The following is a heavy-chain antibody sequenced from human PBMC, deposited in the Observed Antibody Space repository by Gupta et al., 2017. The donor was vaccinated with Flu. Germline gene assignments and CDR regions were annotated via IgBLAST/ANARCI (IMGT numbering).Heavy chain of an antibody. Sequence: IYYSGSTNYNPSRKRRVTISVDTAKNQFSLKLSSVTAADTAVYYCARGRDYYDSSGYYYTAFDIWGQGTMVTVSS. V-gene: IGHV4-59*09. CDR3: ARGRDYYDSSGYYYTAFDI. D-gene: IGHD3-22*01. J-gene: IGHJ3*02. CDR2: IYYSGST.